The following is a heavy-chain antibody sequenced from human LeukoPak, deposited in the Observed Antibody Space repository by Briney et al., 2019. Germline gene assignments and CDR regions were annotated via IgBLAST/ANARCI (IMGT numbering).Heavy chain of an antibody. J-gene: IGHJ5*02. CDR2: INPNSGGT. V-gene: IGHV1-2*02. CDR1: GYTFTGYY. Sequence: ASVKVSCKASGYTFTGYYMHWVRQAPGQGLEWMGWINPNSGGTNYAQKFQGRVTMTRDTSISTAYMELSRLRPDDTAVYYCASAPGPYNWFDPWGQGTLVTVSS. CDR3: ASAPGPYNWFDP.